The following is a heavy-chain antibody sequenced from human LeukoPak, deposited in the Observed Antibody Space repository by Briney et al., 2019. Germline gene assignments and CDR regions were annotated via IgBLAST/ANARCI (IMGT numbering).Heavy chain of an antibody. CDR3: ARAITIFGVVQHYFDY. V-gene: IGHV3-48*01. CDR1: GFTFSSYS. CDR2: ISSSSSTI. J-gene: IGHJ4*02. Sequence: GGSLRLSCAASGFTFSSYSMNWVRQAPGKGLEWVSYISSSSSTIYYADSVKGRFTISRDNAKNSLYLQMNSLRAEDTAVYYCARAITIFGVVQHYFDYWGQGTLVTVSS. D-gene: IGHD3-3*01.